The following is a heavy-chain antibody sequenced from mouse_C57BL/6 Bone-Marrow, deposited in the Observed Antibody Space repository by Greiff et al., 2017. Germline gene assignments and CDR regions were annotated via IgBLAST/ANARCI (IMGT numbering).Heavy chain of an antibody. J-gene: IGHJ1*01. V-gene: IGHV1-5*01. CDR3: ERRDYYYGTPNE. Sequence: EVQLQQSGTVLARPGASVKMSCKTSGYTFTSYWMHWVQQRPGQGLEWIGAIYPGNSDTSYNQKFTGKAKLTAVPSASTAYMELSSLTKEDSAVDCCERRDYYYGTPNEWGPGTTVTVSS. CDR1: GYTFTSYW. CDR2: IYPGNSDT. D-gene: IGHD1-1*01.